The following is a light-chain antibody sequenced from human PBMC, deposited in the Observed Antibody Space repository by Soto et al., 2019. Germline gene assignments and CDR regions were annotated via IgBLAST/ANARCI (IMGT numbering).Light chain of an antibody. CDR2: DAS. CDR1: QSVSTD. J-gene: IGKJ4*01. CDR3: QHPPTS. Sequence: ALAQSPVALSLSPGERATLSCRASQSVSTDLAWYQQKPGQAPSLLIYDASNRATGIPVRFAGSGSGTDFALTISSLEPEDFVLYYCQHPPTSFGGGTKVEI. V-gene: IGKV3-11*01.